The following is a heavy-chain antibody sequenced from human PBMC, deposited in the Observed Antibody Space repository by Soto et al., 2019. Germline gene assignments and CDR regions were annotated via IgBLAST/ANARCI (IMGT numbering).Heavy chain of an antibody. V-gene: IGHV4-59*01. CDR3: ARITVTEGYFDY. J-gene: IGHJ4*02. Sequence: QVQLQESGPGLVKPSETLSLTCTVSGGSISSYYWSWIRQPPGKGLEWIGYIYYSGSTNYNPSLKSRVTISVDPSKNQFSLKLSSVTAADTAVYYCARITVTEGYFDYWGQGTLVTVSS. D-gene: IGHD4-17*01. CDR2: IYYSGST. CDR1: GGSISSYY.